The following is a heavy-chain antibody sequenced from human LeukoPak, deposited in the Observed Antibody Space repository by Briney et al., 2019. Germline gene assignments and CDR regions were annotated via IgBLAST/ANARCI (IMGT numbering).Heavy chain of an antibody. CDR1: GFTFSSCA. V-gene: IGHV3-23*01. J-gene: IGHJ4*02. CDR3: AKWAYSSGWNPFDY. CDR2: ISGSGGTT. D-gene: IGHD6-19*01. Sequence: PGGSLRLSCAASGFTFSSCAMSWVRQAPGKGLEWVSAISGSGGTTYYADSVKGRFTISRDNSKNTLYLQMNSLRAEDTAVYYCAKWAYSSGWNPFDYWGQGTLVTVSS.